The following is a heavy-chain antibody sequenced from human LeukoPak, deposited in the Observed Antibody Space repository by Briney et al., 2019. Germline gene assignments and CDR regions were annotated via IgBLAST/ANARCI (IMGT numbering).Heavy chain of an antibody. Sequence: PSETLSLTCTVSGGSISSYYWSWIRQPPGKGLEWIGYIFNSGRTNYNPSLRSRVTMSVDTSKNQFSLKLSSLTAADTAVYYCAERQHIVVVTATRGSFDMWGQGTMVTVSS. D-gene: IGHD2-21*02. CDR2: IFNSGRT. CDR1: GGSISSYY. CDR3: AERQHIVVVTATRGSFDM. V-gene: IGHV4-59*12. J-gene: IGHJ3*02.